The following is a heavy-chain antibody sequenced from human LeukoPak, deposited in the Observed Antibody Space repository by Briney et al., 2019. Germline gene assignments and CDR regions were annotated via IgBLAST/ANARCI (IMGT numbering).Heavy chain of an antibody. CDR3: AKDHDPNYYDSSYFDY. J-gene: IGHJ4*02. V-gene: IGHV3-23*01. CDR2: ISGSGGST. D-gene: IGHD3-22*01. CDR1: GFTFSSYA. Sequence: GSLRLSCAASGFTFSSYAMSWVRQAPGKGLEWVSAISGSGGSTYYADSVKGRFTISRGNSKNTLYLQMNSLRAEDTAVYYCAKDHDPNYYDSSYFDYWGQGTLVTVSS.